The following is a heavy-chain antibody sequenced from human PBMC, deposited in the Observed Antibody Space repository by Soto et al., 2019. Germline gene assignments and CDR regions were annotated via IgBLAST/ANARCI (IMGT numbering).Heavy chain of an antibody. CDR2: IYHSGNT. V-gene: IGHV4-4*02. CDR1: GGSISRSHW. J-gene: IGHJ2*01. CDR3: TRVLAALGNLWYFDL. Sequence: QVQLQESGPGLVKPSGTLSVTCAVSGGSISRSHWWSWVRQPPGKGLEWIGEIYHSGNTNYNPSLKSRVPISGDKSNNQSSLNLTSVTAADTAVYYCTRVLAALGNLWYFDLWGRGTLVSVSS. D-gene: IGHD6-13*01.